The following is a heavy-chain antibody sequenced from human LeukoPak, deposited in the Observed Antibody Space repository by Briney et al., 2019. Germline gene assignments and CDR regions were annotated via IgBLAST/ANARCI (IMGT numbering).Heavy chain of an antibody. CDR2: VYYGGST. V-gene: IGHV4-39*02. CDR1: GASVSTSKFY. CDR3: ARLAGLRRWLQFTH. D-gene: IGHD5-24*01. Sequence: SETLSLTCNVSGASVSTSKFYWGWIRQPPGKGLEWIGTVYYGGSTYYKPSLKSRVTISFDTTKNHFSLTLASVTAADTAVYYCARLAGLRRWLQFTHWGQGILVTVSS. J-gene: IGHJ1*01.